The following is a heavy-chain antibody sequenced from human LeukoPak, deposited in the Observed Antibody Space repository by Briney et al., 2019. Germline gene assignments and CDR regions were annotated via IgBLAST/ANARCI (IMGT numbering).Heavy chain of an antibody. V-gene: IGHV3-30-3*01. CDR2: ISYDGSNK. CDR1: GFTFSSYA. CDR3: ARGQVGYCSSTSCSYYYYMDV. D-gene: IGHD2-2*01. J-gene: IGHJ6*03. Sequence: GGSLRLSCAASGFTFSSYAMHWVRQAPGKGLEWVAVISYDGSNKYYADSVKGRFTISRDNSKNTLYLQMNSLRAEDTAVYYCARGQVGYCSSTSCSYYYYMDVWGKGTTVTVSS.